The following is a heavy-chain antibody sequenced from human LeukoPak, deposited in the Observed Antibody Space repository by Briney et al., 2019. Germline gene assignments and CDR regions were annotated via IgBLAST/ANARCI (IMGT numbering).Heavy chain of an antibody. Sequence: GESLKISCKGSGYGFTSYSIGWVRQMPGKGLEWMGIIYPSDSDTRYSPSFQGQATISADRSISTAYLQWSSLKASDTAMYYCAKNGYCSSSFDYWGQGTLVTVSS. J-gene: IGHJ4*02. CDR2: IYPSDSDT. CDR3: AKNGYCSSSFDY. D-gene: IGHD6-13*01. V-gene: IGHV5-51*01. CDR1: GYGFTSYS.